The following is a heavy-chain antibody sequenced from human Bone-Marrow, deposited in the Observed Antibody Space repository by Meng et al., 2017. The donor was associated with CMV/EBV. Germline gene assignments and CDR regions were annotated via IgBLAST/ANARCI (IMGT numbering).Heavy chain of an antibody. Sequence: VQLMHVSAVVYKPRSSWTFSCEPSGVPSSSDVTSGVRHAPGQWLEWMGGITPICGTANYAQKFQCIVPITADEATSTAYMELSSLRSDDTAVYYCARALGDIGLDYWGQGTLVTVSS. CDR3: ARALGDIGLDY. CDR1: GVPSSSDV. V-gene: IGHV1-69*01. J-gene: IGHJ4*02. CDR2: ITPICGTA. D-gene: IGHD5-12*01.